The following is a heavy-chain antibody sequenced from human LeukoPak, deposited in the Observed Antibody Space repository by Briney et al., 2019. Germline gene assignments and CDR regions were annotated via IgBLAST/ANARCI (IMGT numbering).Heavy chain of an antibody. J-gene: IGHJ6*03. Sequence: SETLSLTCTVSGGSISSSSYYWGWIRQPPGKGLEWIGEINHSGSTNYNPSLKSRVTISVDTSKNQFSLKLSSVTAADTAVYYCARLKSGNPYCSSTSCYPSPYYYYYMDVWGKGTTVTISS. V-gene: IGHV4-39*07. D-gene: IGHD2-2*01. CDR2: INHSGST. CDR1: GGSISSSSYY. CDR3: ARLKSGNPYCSSTSCYPSPYYYYYMDV.